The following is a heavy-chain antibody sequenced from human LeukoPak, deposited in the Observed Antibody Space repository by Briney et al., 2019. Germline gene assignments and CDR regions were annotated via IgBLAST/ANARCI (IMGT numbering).Heavy chain of an antibody. CDR3: AKPGAYGSGSYTEN. Sequence: GVSLRLSCAASGFTFSSYAMSWVRQARGKGLEWVSAISGSGGSTYYADSVKGRFTISRDNSKNTLYLQMNSLRAEDTAVYYCAKPGAYGSGSYTENWGQGTLVTVSS. D-gene: IGHD3-10*01. J-gene: IGHJ4*02. CDR2: ISGSGGST. CDR1: GFTFSSYA. V-gene: IGHV3-23*01.